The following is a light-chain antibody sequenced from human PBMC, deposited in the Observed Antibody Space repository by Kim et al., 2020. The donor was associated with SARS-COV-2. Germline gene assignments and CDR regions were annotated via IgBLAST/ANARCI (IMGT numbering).Light chain of an antibody. CDR2: DAS. V-gene: IGKV3-11*01. Sequence: PGERATLSCRASQSVSSYLAWYQQKPGQAPRLLIYDASNRATGIPARFSGSGSGTDFTLTISSLEPEDFAVYYCQQRSNWPPTFGGGTKVDIK. J-gene: IGKJ4*01. CDR1: QSVSSY. CDR3: QQRSNWPPT.